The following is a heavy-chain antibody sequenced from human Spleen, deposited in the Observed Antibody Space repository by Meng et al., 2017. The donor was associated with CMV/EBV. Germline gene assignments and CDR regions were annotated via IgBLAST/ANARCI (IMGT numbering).Heavy chain of an antibody. CDR2: ITSTNTYI. D-gene: IGHD3-22*01. CDR3: ARGQSSHYYYDTTYVDGIFDY. J-gene: IGHJ4*02. V-gene: IGHV3-21*01. CDR1: GFTFSSYS. Sequence: GESLKISCAASGFTFSSYSMNWVRQAPGKGLEWVSAITSTNTYIYYADSVKGRFAISRHNARNSLYLQMNSLRVEDTAVYYCARGQSSHYYYDTTYVDGIFDYWGQGTLVTVSS.